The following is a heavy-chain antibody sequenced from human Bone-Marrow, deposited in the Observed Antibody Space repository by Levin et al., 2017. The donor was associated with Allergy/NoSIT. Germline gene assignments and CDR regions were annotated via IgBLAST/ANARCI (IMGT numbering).Heavy chain of an antibody. V-gene: IGHV3-23*01. CDR2: ISGSDKA. CDR1: GFAFASYA. D-gene: IGHD4-17*01. Sequence: PGGSLRLSCAASGFAFASYAMTWVRQAPGKGLEWVSAISGSDKAYYADSVRGRFTISRDNSKNTLCLQMNSLRVEDTAVYYCTKGNDAGDIDYWGQGTLVTVSS. J-gene: IGHJ4*02. CDR3: TKGNDAGDIDY.